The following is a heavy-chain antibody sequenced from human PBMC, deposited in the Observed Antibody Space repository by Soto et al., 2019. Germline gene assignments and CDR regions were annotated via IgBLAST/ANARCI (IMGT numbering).Heavy chain of an antibody. Sequence: PSETLSLTCAVSGGSISGGGYSWSWIRQPPGKGLEWIGYIYHSGSTYYNPSLKSRVTISVDRSKNQFSLKLSSVTAADTAVYYCARVGDYCSSTSCYTRSGRGWFDPWGQGTLVTVSS. CDR1: GGSISGGGYS. J-gene: IGHJ5*02. CDR3: ARVGDYCSSTSCYTRSGRGWFDP. CDR2: IYHSGST. V-gene: IGHV4-30-2*01. D-gene: IGHD2-2*02.